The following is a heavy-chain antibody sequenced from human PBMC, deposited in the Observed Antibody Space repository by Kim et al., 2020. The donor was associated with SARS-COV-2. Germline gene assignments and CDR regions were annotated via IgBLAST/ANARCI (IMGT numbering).Heavy chain of an antibody. J-gene: IGHJ4*02. Sequence: YISYADSVKGRFTISRDNAKNSLYLQMNSLRAEDTAVYYCAREDTAEFDYWGQGTLVTVSS. CDR2: YI. V-gene: IGHV3-21*01. D-gene: IGHD5-18*01. CDR3: AREDTAEFDY.